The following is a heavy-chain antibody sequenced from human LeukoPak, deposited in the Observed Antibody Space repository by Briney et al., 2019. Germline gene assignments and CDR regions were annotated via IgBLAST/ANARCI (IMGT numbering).Heavy chain of an antibody. V-gene: IGHV1-18*01. J-gene: IGHJ4*02. Sequence: ASVKVSCKASGYTLTSYGISWVRQAPGQGLEWMGWISAYNGNTNYAQKLQGRVTMTTDTSTSTAYMELRSLRSDDTAVYYCARADIAAGLYYFDYWGQGTLVTVSS. CDR1: GYTLTSYG. CDR3: ARADIAAGLYYFDY. CDR2: ISAYNGNT. D-gene: IGHD6-13*01.